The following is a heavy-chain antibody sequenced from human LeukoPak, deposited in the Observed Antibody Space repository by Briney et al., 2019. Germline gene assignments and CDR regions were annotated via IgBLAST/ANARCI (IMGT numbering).Heavy chain of an antibody. D-gene: IGHD5-18*01. CDR2: IRYDGSNK. J-gene: IGHJ5*02. CDR1: GFTFSSYG. Sequence: GGSLRPSCAASGFTFSSYGMHWVRQAPGKGLEWVAFIRYDGSNKYYVDSVKGRFTISRDNSKNTLSLQMSSLRAEDTAVYFCAKDAFRGYSYGYRVSMVWFDQWGQGILVTVSS. V-gene: IGHV3-30*02. CDR3: AKDAFRGYSYGYRVSMVWFDQ.